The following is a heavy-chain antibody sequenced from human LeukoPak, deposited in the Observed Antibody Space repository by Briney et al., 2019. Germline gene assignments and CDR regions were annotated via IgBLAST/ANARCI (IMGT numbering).Heavy chain of an antibody. Sequence: GGSLRLSCAAPRFTFSSHWMTWVRQAPGKRLEWVANLKEDGSEKYYVDSVKGRFTISRDNANNSLYLQMNSLRGDDTAVYYCARGVYYFDFWGQGTLVTVSS. CDR1: RFTFSSHW. CDR2: LKEDGSEK. V-gene: IGHV3-7*04. J-gene: IGHJ4*02. CDR3: ARGVYYFDF.